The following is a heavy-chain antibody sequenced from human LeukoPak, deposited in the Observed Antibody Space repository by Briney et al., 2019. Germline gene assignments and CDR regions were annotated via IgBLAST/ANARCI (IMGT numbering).Heavy chain of an antibody. Sequence: GGSLRLSCAASGFTFSSYDMHWVRQATGKGLEWVSAIGVADHTFYSGSVKGGFTISRENAKHSLYLLMSSLRAEDTAVYYCARQKTPHGNFDYWGQGTLVTVSS. D-gene: IGHD1-26*01. CDR1: GFTFSSYD. V-gene: IGHV3-13*01. CDR3: ARQKTPHGNFDY. J-gene: IGHJ4*02. CDR2: IGVADHT.